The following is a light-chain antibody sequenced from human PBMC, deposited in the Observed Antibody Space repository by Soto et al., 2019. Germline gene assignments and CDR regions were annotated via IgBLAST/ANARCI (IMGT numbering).Light chain of an antibody. CDR2: GAS. J-gene: IGKJ1*01. Sequence: EVVMTQSPATLSMSPGERATLSCRASQSVSSSLAWYQQKPGQAPRLLIYGASTRATGIPDRFSGSGSETEFTLTISSLRAEDFAIYYCQQYNNWWTFGQGTKVEIK. V-gene: IGKV3-15*01. CDR1: QSVSSS. CDR3: QQYNNWWT.